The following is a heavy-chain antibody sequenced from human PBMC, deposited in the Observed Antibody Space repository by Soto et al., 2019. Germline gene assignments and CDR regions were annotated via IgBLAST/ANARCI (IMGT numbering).Heavy chain of an antibody. CDR2: IYHSGST. Sequence: QVQLQESGPGLVKPSGTLSLTCAVSGGSISSSNWWSWVRQPPGKGLEWIGEIYHSGSTNYNPSLKSRVTISVDTSKNQFSLKLSSVTAADTAVYYCARGAMVWWLLGTAPKRNNWFDPWGQGTLVTVSS. CDR1: GGSISSSNW. CDR3: ARGAMVWWLLGTAPKRNNWFDP. V-gene: IGHV4-4*02. D-gene: IGHD5-12*01. J-gene: IGHJ5*02.